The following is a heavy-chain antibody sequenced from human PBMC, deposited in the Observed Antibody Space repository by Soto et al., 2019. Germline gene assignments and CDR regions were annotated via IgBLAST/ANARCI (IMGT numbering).Heavy chain of an antibody. J-gene: IGHJ3*02. V-gene: IGHV3-13*04. D-gene: IGHD2-2*01. CDR2: IGTAGDT. Sequence: PGGSLRLSCAASGFTFISYCRSWVRQATGKSLEWVSRIGTAGDTYYPDSVKGRFTISRENAKNSLYLQMNSLRAGDTAVYYCARVGLPYCRSTSCYAFDIWCQGTMVTVSS. CDR1: GFTFISYC. CDR3: ARVGLPYCRSTSCYAFDI.